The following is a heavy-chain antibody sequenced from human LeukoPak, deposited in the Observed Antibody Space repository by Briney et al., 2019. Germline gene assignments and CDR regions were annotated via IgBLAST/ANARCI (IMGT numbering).Heavy chain of an antibody. CDR1: GYTFTSYD. CDR3: ARILPTMVRGVISYEDY. D-gene: IGHD3-10*01. CDR2: MNPNSGNT. J-gene: IGHJ4*02. V-gene: IGHV1-8*01. Sequence: ASVKVSCKASGYTFTSYDINWVRQATGQGLEWMGWMNPNSGNTGYAQKFQGRVTMTRNTSISTAYMELSSLRSEDTAVYYCARILPTMVRGVISYEDYWGQGTLVTVSS.